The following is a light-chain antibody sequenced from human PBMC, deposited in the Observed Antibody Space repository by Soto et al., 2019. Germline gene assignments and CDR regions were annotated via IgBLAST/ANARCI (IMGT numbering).Light chain of an antibody. CDR3: QTWDSNTYA. Sequence: SYELTQPPSVSVSPGQTANITCSGDKLGDKYASWYQQKPGQSPVLVIYRDNKRPSGIPERFSGSNSGNTATLTISGTQPMDEADYYCQTWDSNTYAFATRTKVTVL. CDR1: KLGDKY. V-gene: IGLV3-1*01. J-gene: IGLJ1*01. CDR2: RDN.